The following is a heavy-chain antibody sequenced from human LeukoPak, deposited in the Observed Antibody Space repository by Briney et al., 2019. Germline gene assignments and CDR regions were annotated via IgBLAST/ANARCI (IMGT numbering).Heavy chain of an antibody. V-gene: IGHV4-31*03. D-gene: IGHD3-3*01. Sequence: PSETLSLTCTVSGDSISNGGYYWSWIRHHPGKGLEWIAYIYYSGSTYYNPSLMSRATISVDTSKNQFSLKLRSVTAAVTAVYFCARVSAIFGVVLDYWGQGTQVTVSS. CDR3: ARVSAIFGVVLDY. J-gene: IGHJ4*02. CDR1: GDSISNGGYY. CDR2: IYYSGST.